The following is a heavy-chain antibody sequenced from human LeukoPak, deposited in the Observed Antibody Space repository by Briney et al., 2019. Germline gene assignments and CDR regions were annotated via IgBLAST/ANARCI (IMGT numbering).Heavy chain of an antibody. CDR3: AGTLDWLLPLDY. CDR2: IYYSGST. CDR1: GGSFSGYY. J-gene: IGHJ4*02. V-gene: IGHV4-59*01. Sequence: SETLSLTCAVYGGSFSGYYWSWIRQPPGKGLEWIGYIYYSGSTNYNPSLKSRVTISVDTSKNQFSLKLSSVTAADTAVYYCAGTLDWLLPLDYWGQGTLVTVSS. D-gene: IGHD3-9*01.